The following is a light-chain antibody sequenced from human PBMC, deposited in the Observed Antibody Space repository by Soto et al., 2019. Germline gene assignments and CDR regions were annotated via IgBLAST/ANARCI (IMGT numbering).Light chain of an antibody. V-gene: IGKV3-20*01. Sequence: EIVLTQSPGTLSLSPGERATLSCRASQTINYSYLAWYQQKPGQAPRLLIYGASSRATGIPDRFSGRGSGTDFTLPISRLEPEDFAVYYCQQYGASPFPFGPGTKVDIQ. CDR3: QQYGASPFP. CDR1: QTINYSY. J-gene: IGKJ3*01. CDR2: GAS.